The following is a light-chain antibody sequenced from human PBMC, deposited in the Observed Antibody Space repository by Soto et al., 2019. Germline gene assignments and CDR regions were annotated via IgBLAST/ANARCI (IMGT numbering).Light chain of an antibody. CDR3: QQRSNWPPTIT. CDR2: DAS. V-gene: IGKV3-11*01. Sequence: EIVLTQSPATLSCSPGERATLSCRASQSVSSYLAWYQQKPGQAPRLLIYDASNRATGIPARFSGSGSGTDFTLTISSLEPEDFAVYYCQQRSNWPPTITFGQGTRLEIK. J-gene: IGKJ5*01. CDR1: QSVSSY.